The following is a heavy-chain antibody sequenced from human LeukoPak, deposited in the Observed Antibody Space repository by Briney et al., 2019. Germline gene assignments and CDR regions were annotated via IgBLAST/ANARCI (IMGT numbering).Heavy chain of an antibody. V-gene: IGHV3-66*02. CDR2: IYSVGST. J-gene: IGHJ3*02. D-gene: IGHD1-26*01. CDR3: ARLTKLHAFDI. Sequence: GGSLRLSCAVSGFTVSKNFMRWVRQAPGRGLAWVSVIYSVGSTYYADSVKGRFTISRHNSINTLYLQTNSLRAKDTSVYYCARLTKLHAFDIWGQGTMVTVSS. CDR1: GFTVSKNF.